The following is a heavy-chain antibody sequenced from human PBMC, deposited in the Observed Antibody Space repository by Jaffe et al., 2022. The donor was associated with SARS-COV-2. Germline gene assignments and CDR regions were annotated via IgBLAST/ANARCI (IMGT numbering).Heavy chain of an antibody. Sequence: QVQLVQSGAEVKKPGASVRVSCKAFGYTFTTYYVHWVRQAPGQGLEWMGFINPSGGSTSYAQRFQGRVTMTRDTSTSTVYMDLSSLRSEDAAMYYCARNVGSGFDHWGQGSLVTVSS. J-gene: IGHJ4*02. D-gene: IGHD1-26*01. CDR1: GYTFTTYY. CDR3: ARNVGSGFDH. V-gene: IGHV1-46*01. CDR2: INPSGGST.